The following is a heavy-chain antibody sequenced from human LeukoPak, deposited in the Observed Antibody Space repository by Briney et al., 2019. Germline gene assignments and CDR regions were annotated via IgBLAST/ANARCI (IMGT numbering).Heavy chain of an antibody. CDR3: AKDHVSGGSCYDY. D-gene: IGHD2-15*01. Sequence: PGGSLRLSCAASGFSFSTYAMHWVRQAPGKGLEWVSAISGSGGSTYYADSVKGRFTISRDNSKNTLYLQMNSLRAEDTAVYYCAKDHVSGGSCYDYWGQGTLVTVSS. J-gene: IGHJ4*02. CDR1: GFSFSTYA. CDR2: ISGSGGST. V-gene: IGHV3-23*01.